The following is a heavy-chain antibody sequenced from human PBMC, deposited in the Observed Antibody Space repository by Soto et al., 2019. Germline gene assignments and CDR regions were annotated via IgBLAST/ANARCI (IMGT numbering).Heavy chain of an antibody. CDR3: ACGGVYSSGAAGY. V-gene: IGHV3-11*06. Sequence: QVQLVESGGGLVKPGGSLRLSCAASGFTFSDYYMSWLRQAPGKGLEWVSYISSSSSYTNYADSVKGRFTNSRDNAKNSLYLQMNSLRAEDPAVYYCACGGVYSSGAAGYWGQGTLVTVSS. D-gene: IGHD6-19*01. J-gene: IGHJ4*02. CDR1: GFTFSDYY. CDR2: ISSSSSYT.